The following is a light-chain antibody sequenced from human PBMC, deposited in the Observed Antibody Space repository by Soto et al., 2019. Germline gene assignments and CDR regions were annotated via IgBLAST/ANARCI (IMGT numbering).Light chain of an antibody. CDR3: QQYGSTPLYS. V-gene: IGKV3-20*01. CDR2: GAS. Sequence: PGERVTLSCRASQSVSSSYLTWYQQRPGQAPRLLIYGASTRATCIPARFSGSGSGTDFTLTISSLQPEDFGVYYCQQYGSTPLYSFGQGTKLEIK. J-gene: IGKJ2*01. CDR1: QSVSSSY.